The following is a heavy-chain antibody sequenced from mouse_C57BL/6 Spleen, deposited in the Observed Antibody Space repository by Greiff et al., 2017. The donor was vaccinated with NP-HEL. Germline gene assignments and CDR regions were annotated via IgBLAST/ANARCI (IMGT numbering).Heavy chain of an antibody. Sequence: QVQLQQSGAELVRPGTSVKVSCKASGYAFTNYLIEWVKQRPGQGLAWIGVINPGSGGTNYNEKFKGKATLTADKSSSTAYMQLSSLTSEDSAVYFCARYYDGFAYWGQGTLVTVAA. CDR2: INPGSGGT. D-gene: IGHD2-4*01. CDR1: GYAFTNYL. J-gene: IGHJ3*01. V-gene: IGHV1-54*01. CDR3: ARYYDGFAY.